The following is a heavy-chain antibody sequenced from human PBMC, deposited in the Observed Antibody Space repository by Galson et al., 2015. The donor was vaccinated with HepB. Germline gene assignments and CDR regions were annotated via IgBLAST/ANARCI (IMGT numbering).Heavy chain of an antibody. V-gene: IGHV1-3*01. Sequence: SVKVSCKASGYTFTSYAMHWVRQAPGQRLEWMGWINAGNGNTKYSQKFQGRVTITRDTSASTAYMELSSLRSEDTAVYYCARDADRWNYYDSSGGAFDVWGQGTMVTVSS. CDR1: GYTFTSYA. CDR2: INAGNGNT. J-gene: IGHJ3*01. CDR3: ARDADRWNYYDSSGGAFDV. D-gene: IGHD3-22*01.